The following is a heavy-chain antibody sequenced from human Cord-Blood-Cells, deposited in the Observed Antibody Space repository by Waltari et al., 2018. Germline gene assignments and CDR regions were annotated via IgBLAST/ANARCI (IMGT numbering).Heavy chain of an antibody. CDR3: ARAISNYFDY. CDR1: GFTFSSYA. J-gene: IGHJ4*02. Sequence: QVQLVESGGGVVQPGRSLRLSCAASGFTFSSYAMHWVRQAPGKGLECVAVISYDGSNKYYADSVKGRFTISRDNSKNTLYLQMNSLRAEDTAVYYCARAISNYFDYWGQGTLVTVSS. CDR2: ISYDGSNK. D-gene: IGHD4-4*01. V-gene: IGHV3-30-3*01.